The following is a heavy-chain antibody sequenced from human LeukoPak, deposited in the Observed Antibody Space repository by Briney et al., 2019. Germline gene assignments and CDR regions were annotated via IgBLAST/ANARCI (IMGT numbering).Heavy chain of an antibody. V-gene: IGHV1-18*01. CDR1: GYTFTSYG. Sequence: ASVKVSCKASGYTFTSYGISWVRQAPGQGLEWMGWISAYNGNTNYAQKLQGRVTMTTDTSTSTAYMELRSLRSDDTAVYYCARDRGSIHSNPTDYWGQGTLVTVSS. D-gene: IGHD1-14*01. J-gene: IGHJ4*02. CDR3: ARDRGSIHSNPTDY. CDR2: ISAYNGNT.